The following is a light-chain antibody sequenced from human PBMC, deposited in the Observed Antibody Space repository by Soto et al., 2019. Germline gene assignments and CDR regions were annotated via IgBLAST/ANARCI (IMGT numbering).Light chain of an antibody. Sequence: QSALTQPASVSGSPGQSITISCTGTSSDVGGYNYVSWYQHHPGKAPQLMIYEVNNRPSGVSNRFSGSKSGNTASLAISGLHADDEADYYFSSYTSSSTYVFGSGTKLTVL. V-gene: IGLV2-14*01. CDR3: SSYTSSSTYV. CDR1: SSDVGGYNY. J-gene: IGLJ1*01. CDR2: EVN.